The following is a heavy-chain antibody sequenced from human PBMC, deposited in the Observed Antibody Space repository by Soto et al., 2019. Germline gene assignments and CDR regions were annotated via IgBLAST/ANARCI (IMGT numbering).Heavy chain of an antibody. CDR1: GYSFTSYW. Sequence: GESLKISCKGSGYSFTSYWIGWVRQMPGKGLEWMGIIYPGDSDTRYSPSFQGQVTISADKSISTAYLQWSSLKASDTAMYYCARQGYGSGSYHYYGMDVWGQGTTVTVSS. J-gene: IGHJ6*02. CDR3: ARQGYGSGSYHYYGMDV. D-gene: IGHD3-10*01. CDR2: IYPGDSDT. V-gene: IGHV5-51*01.